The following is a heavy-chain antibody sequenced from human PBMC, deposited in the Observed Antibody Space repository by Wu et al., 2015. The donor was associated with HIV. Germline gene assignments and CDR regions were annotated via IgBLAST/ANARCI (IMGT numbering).Heavy chain of an antibody. CDR2: SDPEVGET. Sequence: QVQLEQSGAEVKKPGASVKVSCKVSGDTLSELSIHWVRQAPGKGLEWMGGSDPEVGETVYAQKFQGRVTMTEDTSTDTAYMKLSSLRSEDTAVYYCATDEFGVLRGPFDYWGQGPRSPSPQ. J-gene: IGHJ4*02. V-gene: IGHV1-24*01. CDR1: GDTLSELS. D-gene: IGHD3-3*01. CDR3: ATDEFGVLRGPFDY.